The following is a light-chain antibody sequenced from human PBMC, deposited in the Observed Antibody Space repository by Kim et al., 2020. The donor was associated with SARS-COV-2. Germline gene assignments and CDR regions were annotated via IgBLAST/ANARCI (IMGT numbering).Light chain of an antibody. CDR3: QKYNSAPWT. CDR1: QGISNS. CDR2: DAS. V-gene: IGKV1-27*01. Sequence: ASVGDRVTITCRASQGISNSLDWYQQKPGKGPKVLIYDASTLQAGVPSRFSGSGSGTDFTFTISSLQPEDVATYYCQKYNSAPWTFGQGTKVDIK. J-gene: IGKJ1*01.